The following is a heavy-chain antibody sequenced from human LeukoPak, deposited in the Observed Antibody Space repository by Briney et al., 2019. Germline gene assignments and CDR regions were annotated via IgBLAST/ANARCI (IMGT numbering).Heavy chain of an antibody. D-gene: IGHD6-13*01. CDR3: ARDPIAAAGTVIWYNWFDP. V-gene: IGHV3-33*01. Sequence: GRSLRLSCAASGFTFSSYGMHWVRQAPGKGREWVAVIWYDGSNKYYADSVKGRFTISRDNSKNTLYLQMNSLRAEDTAVYYCARDPIAAAGTVIWYNWFDPWGQGTLVTVSS. CDR2: IWYDGSNK. CDR1: GFTFSSYG. J-gene: IGHJ5*02.